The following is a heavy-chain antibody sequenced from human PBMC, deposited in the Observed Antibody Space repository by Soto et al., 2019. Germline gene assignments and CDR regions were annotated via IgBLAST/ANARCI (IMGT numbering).Heavy chain of an antibody. J-gene: IGHJ3*02. D-gene: IGHD6-19*01. CDR3: ARENIYYSSGSYSDAFDI. CDR2: INPSGGST. CDR1: GYTFTSYY. V-gene: IGHV1-46*03. Sequence: ASVKVSCKASGYTFTSYYMHWVRQAPGQGLEWMGIINPSGGSTSYAQKFQGRVTMTRDTSTSTVYMELSSLRSEDTAVYYCARENIYYSSGSYSDAFDIWGQGTMVTV.